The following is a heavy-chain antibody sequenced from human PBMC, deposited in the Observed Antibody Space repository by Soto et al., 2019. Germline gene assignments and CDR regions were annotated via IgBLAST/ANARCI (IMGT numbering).Heavy chain of an antibody. CDR3: EKDFPGNDAFDI. CDR1: GFTFDDYA. J-gene: IGHJ3*02. V-gene: IGHV3-9*01. CDR2: ISWNSGSI. Sequence: DVQLVESGGGLVQPGRSLRLSCAASGFTFDDYAMHWVRQAPGKGLEWVSGISWNSGSIGYADSVKGRFTISRENAKNSFYLQRSSLRAEDTALYYCEKDFPGNDAFDIGGQGTMVTVSS.